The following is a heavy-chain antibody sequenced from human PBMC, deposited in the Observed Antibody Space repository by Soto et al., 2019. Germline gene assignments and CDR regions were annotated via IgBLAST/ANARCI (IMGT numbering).Heavy chain of an antibody. J-gene: IGHJ4*02. Sequence: DVQLLESGGGLVHPGESLRLSRAASGFTFSNYAMAWVRQAPGKGLEWVSSISGDGGNTYHADSVRGRFTISRDNSENTLYLQMRCLRAEDTAVYYCAKDLVAARTYWGQGALVTVSS. CDR3: AKDLVAARTY. V-gene: IGHV3-23*01. CDR1: GFTFSNYA. D-gene: IGHD6-19*01. CDR2: ISGDGGNT.